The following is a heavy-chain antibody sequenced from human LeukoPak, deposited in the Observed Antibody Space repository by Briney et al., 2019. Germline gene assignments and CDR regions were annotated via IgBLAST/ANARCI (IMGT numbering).Heavy chain of an antibody. Sequence: RGSLRLSCAASGFTFSSYAMSWVRQAPGKGLEWVSAISGSGGSTYYADSVKGRFTISRDNSKNTLYLQMNSLRAEDTAVYYCARGSKKHIVVVTAIPPFDYWGQGTLVTVSS. J-gene: IGHJ4*02. CDR1: GFTFSSYA. CDR3: ARGSKKHIVVVTAIPPFDY. D-gene: IGHD2-21*02. V-gene: IGHV3-23*01. CDR2: ISGSGGST.